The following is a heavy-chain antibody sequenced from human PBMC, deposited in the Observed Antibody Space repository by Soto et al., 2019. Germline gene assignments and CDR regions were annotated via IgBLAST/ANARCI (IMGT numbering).Heavy chain of an antibody. D-gene: IGHD3-9*01. J-gene: IGHJ6*02. V-gene: IGHV4-30-4*01. CDR1: GGSISSGDYY. CDR2: IYYSGRT. CDR3: ARDHYVYDILTGYGYYYGMDV. Sequence: QVQLQESGPGLVKPSQTLSLTCTVSGGSISSGDYYWSWIRQPPGKGLEWIGYIYYSGRTYYNPSLKSRVIISVHTSKNQFSLKLSSVTAADTAVYYCARDHYVYDILTGYGYYYGMDVWGQGTTVTVSS.